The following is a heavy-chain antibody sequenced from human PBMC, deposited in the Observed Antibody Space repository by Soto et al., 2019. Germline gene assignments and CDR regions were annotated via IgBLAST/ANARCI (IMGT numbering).Heavy chain of an antibody. CDR2: ISSSSSYI. CDR1: GFTFSSYS. V-gene: IGHV3-21*01. J-gene: IGHJ6*03. CDR3: ARVVAAAGPRYYYYYMDV. Sequence: GGSLRLSCAASGFTFSSYSMNWVRQAPGKGLEWVSSISSSSSYIYYADSVKGRFTISRDNAKNSLYLQMNSLRAEDTAVYYCARVVAAAGPRYYYYYMDVWGKGTTVTVSS. D-gene: IGHD6-13*01.